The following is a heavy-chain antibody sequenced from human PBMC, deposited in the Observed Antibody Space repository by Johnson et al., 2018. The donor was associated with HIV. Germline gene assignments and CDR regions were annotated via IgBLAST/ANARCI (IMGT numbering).Heavy chain of an antibody. D-gene: IGHD3-16*01. J-gene: IGHJ3*02. Sequence: QVQLVESGGGVVQPGMSLRLSCAASGFIFSSYHMHWVRQAPGKGLEWVALISNDGSNKYYADPVKGRFTISRDHSKNTLYLQMNSLRAEDTAVYYCAKGLIMIVFGGGLAHDAFDMWGQGTMVTVS. V-gene: IGHV3-30*04. CDR1: GFIFSSYH. CDR3: AKGLIMIVFGGGLAHDAFDM. CDR2: ISNDGSNK.